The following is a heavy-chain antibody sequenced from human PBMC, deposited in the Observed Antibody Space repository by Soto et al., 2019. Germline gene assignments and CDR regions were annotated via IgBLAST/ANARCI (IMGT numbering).Heavy chain of an antibody. V-gene: IGHV4-31*03. CDR1: GGSISSGGYY. J-gene: IGHJ4*02. CDR2: IYYSGST. CDR3: ARCRRYYFDY. Sequence: KPSETLSLTCTVSGGSISSGGYYWSWTRQHPGKGLEWIGYIYYSGSTYYNPSLKSRVTISVDTSKNQFSLKLSSVTAADTAVYYCARCRRYYFDYWGQGTLVTVSS.